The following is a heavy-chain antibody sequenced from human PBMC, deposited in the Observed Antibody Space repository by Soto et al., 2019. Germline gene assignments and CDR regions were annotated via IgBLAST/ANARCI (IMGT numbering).Heavy chain of an antibody. D-gene: IGHD6-19*01. Sequence: QVQLVQSGAEVKKPGASVKVSCKASGYTFTSYAMHWVRQAPGXXXXXXGWINAGNGNTKYSQKFQGRVTITRDTSASTAYMELSSLRSEDTAVYYCARDHRQWLVLGFPDLWGRGTLVTVSS. CDR2: INAGNGNT. V-gene: IGHV1-3*01. CDR1: GYTFTSYA. CDR3: ARDHRQWLVLGFPDL. J-gene: IGHJ2*01.